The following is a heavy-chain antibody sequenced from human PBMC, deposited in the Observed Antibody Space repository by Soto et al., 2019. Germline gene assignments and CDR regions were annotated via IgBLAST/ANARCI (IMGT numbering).Heavy chain of an antibody. CDR3: ATVMSCSYGYKGAYYYYYGMDV. CDR1: GYTLTELS. V-gene: IGHV1-24*01. D-gene: IGHD5-18*01. CDR2: FDPEDGET. J-gene: IGHJ6*02. Sequence: GASVKVSCKVSGYTLTELSMHWVRQAPGKGLEWMGGFDPEDGETIYAQKFQGRVTMTEDTSTDTAYMELSSLRSEDTAVYYCATVMSCSYGYKGAYYYYYGMDVWGQGTTVTVSS.